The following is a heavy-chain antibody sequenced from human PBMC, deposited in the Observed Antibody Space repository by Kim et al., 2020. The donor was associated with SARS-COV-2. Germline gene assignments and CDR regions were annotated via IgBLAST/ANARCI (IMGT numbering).Heavy chain of an antibody. V-gene: IGHV3-74*01. CDR3: VTGRGVDDRDWYVES. D-gene: IGHD6-19*01. CDR2: ISGARKSI. J-gene: IGHJ5*01. CDR1: GFTFAAYW. Sequence: GGSLRLSCAASGFTFAAYWMHWVRQAPGKGLLWLSRISGARKSISYADSVKGRFTTSRDNAKNTLYLQMNSLRAEDTAVYYCVTGRGVDDRDWYVESWGRGTLVTVSS.